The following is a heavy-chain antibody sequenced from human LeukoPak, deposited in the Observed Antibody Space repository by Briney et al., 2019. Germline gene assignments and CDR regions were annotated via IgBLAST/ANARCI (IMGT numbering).Heavy chain of an antibody. J-gene: IGHJ2*01. CDR1: GFTVSSNH. V-gene: IGHV3-53*01. CDR2: IYSGGTT. Sequence: PGGSLRLSCAASGFTVSSNHMNWVRQAPGKGLEWVSLIYSGGTTYYADSVKGRFTISRGSSKNTLYLQMSSLTAEDTAVYYCASLTNWYFDLWGRGTLVTVSS. CDR3: ASLTNWYFDL. D-gene: IGHD1-14*01.